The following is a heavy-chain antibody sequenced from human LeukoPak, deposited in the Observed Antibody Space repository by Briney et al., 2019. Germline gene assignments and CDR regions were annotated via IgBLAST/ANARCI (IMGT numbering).Heavy chain of an antibody. V-gene: IGHV3-21*01. Sequence: GGSLRLSCAASGFSFSTYAMNWIRQAPGKGLEWVSSISSTGTYIYYGDLVEGRFTISRDNAKNSLYLQMNSLRAEDTAVYYCARGVGNFRYYFDYWGQGTLVTVSS. CDR3: ARGVGNFRYYFDY. CDR1: GFSFSTYA. CDR2: ISSTGTYI. J-gene: IGHJ4*02. D-gene: IGHD2/OR15-2a*01.